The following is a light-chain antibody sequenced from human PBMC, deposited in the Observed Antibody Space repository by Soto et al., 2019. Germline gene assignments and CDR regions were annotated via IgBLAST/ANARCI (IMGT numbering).Light chain of an antibody. CDR2: EVT. J-gene: IGLJ1*01. V-gene: IGLV2-14*01. CDR3: SSYTSRRTVV. CDR1: SSDVGGYKY. Sequence: QPALTQPASVSGSPGQSITISCTGTSSDVGGYKYVSWYQQHPGKAPKLMIYEVTNRPSGVSNRFSGSKSGNTASLTISGLQAEDEADYYCSSYTSRRTVVFGTGTKVTVL.